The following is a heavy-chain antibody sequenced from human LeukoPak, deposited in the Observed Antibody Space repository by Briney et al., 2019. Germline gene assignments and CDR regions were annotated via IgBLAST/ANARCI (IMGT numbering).Heavy chain of an antibody. V-gene: IGHV3-30*03. Sequence: GGSLRLSCAASGFTFSSYGMPWVRQAPGKGLEWVAVISYDGSNKYYADSVKGRFTISRDNSKNTLYLQMNSLRAEDTAVYYCARGSYSAFDIWGQGTMVTVSS. D-gene: IGHD1-26*01. J-gene: IGHJ3*02. CDR1: GFTFSSYG. CDR2: ISYDGSNK. CDR3: ARGSYSAFDI.